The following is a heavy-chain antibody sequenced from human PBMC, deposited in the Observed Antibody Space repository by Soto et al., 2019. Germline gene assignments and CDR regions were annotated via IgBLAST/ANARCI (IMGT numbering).Heavy chain of an antibody. V-gene: IGHV3-74*01. Sequence: GGSLRLSCAASGFTFTDYWTHWVRQAPGNGLVWVSRINSDGRRTSYADSVTGRFTISRDNAKNTLYLQMNSLRVEDTALYYCARETYRGFYFDYWGQGTLVTVSS. CDR2: INSDGRRT. J-gene: IGHJ4*02. CDR3: ARETYRGFYFDY. CDR1: GFTFTDYW. D-gene: IGHD4-4*01.